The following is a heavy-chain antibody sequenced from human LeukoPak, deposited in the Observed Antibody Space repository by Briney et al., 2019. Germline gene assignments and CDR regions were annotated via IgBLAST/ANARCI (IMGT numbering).Heavy chain of an antibody. CDR1: GFTFSSYS. J-gene: IGHJ3*02. Sequence: GGSLRLSYAASGFTFSSYSMNWVRRAPGKGLEWDSSISSSSSYIYYADSVKGRFTISRDNAKNSLYLQMNSLRAEDTAVYYCARDRQSCSSWSLDAFDIWGQGTMVTVSS. CDR3: ARDRQSCSSWSLDAFDI. CDR2: ISSSSSYI. D-gene: IGHD6-13*01. V-gene: IGHV3-21*01.